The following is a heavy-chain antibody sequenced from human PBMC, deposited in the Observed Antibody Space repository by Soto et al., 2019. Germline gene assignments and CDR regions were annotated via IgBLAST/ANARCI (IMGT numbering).Heavy chain of an antibody. V-gene: IGHV3-30*18. CDR1: GFTLSNIG. CDR2: ISATGNTK. Sequence: QVQLVESGGGVVQPGTSLRLACAASGFTLSNIGMQWVRQAPGKGLEWVAVISATGNTKYYADSAKGRFTISRDNSKNTLFLQMNSLRTEDTAVYYCAKESGGERYAAYFDLWGQGTLVTVSA. CDR3: AKESGGERYAAYFDL. J-gene: IGHJ4*02. D-gene: IGHD2-21*01.